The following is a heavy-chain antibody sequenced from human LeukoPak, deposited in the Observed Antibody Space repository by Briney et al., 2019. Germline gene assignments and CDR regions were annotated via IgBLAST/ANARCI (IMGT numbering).Heavy chain of an antibody. CDR3: AGGYCSGGSCPNWFDP. J-gene: IGHJ5*02. D-gene: IGHD2-15*01. Sequence: SVTVSCKASGGTFSSYAISWVRQAPGQGLEWMGRIIPILGIANYAQKFQGRVTITADKSTSTAYMELSSLRSEDSAVYYCAGGYCSGGSCPNWFDPWGQGTLVTVSS. CDR1: GGTFSSYA. CDR2: IIPILGIA. V-gene: IGHV1-69*04.